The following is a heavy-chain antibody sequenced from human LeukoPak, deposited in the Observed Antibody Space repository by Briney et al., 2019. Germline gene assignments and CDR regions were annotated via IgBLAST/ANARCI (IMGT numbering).Heavy chain of an antibody. CDR2: ISDSGGST. Sequence: GGSLRLSCAASGFSFSTYALSWVGQAPGKGLHWVSKISDSGGSTYYADSVKGRFTISRDNSRNTLYLQMNSLSVEDTAIYYCARETAAAAIDYWGQGNLVTVSS. D-gene: IGHD2-2*01. CDR3: ARETAAAAIDY. J-gene: IGHJ4*02. V-gene: IGHV3-23*01. CDR1: GFSFSTYA.